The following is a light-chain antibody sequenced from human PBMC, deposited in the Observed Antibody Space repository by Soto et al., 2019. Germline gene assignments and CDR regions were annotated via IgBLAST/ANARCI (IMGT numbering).Light chain of an antibody. CDR3: AAWDDSLNGHVV. V-gene: IGLV1-44*01. Sequence: QSVLTQPPSASGTPGQRVTISCSGSSSNIGSNTVNWYQQLPGTAPKLLFYSNNQRPSGVPDQFSGSKSGTSASLAIIGLQSEDEADYYCAAWDDSLNGHVVFGGGTKLTVL. CDR2: SNN. CDR1: SSNIGSNT. J-gene: IGLJ2*01.